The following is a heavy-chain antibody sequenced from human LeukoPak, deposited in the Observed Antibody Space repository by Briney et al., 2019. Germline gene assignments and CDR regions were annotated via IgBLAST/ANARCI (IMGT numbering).Heavy chain of an antibody. J-gene: IGHJ4*02. CDR3: ARDPDCSSTRCSESPFDY. CDR2: TGAYNGNT. CDR1: GYRFTSYG. V-gene: IGHV1-18*01. D-gene: IGHD2-2*01. Sequence: ASVKVSCKASGYRFTSYGISWVRQAPGQGLEWMAWTGAYNGNTNYAQKFQGRVIMTTDTSTSTAYMELRSLRSDDTAVYYCARDPDCSSTRCSESPFDYWGQGTLVTVSS.